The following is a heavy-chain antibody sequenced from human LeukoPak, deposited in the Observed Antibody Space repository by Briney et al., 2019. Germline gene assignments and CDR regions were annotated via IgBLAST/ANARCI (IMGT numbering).Heavy chain of an antibody. CDR1: GGSISSYY. CDR2: IYYRGST. D-gene: IGHD1-1*01. CDR3: ARGNWNDVVGYYFDY. J-gene: IGHJ4*02. V-gene: IGHV4-59*08. Sequence: SETLSLTCTVSGGSISSYYWNWIRQPPGKGLEWIGYIYYRGSTSYNPSLQSRVTISIDTSKNQFSLKLSSVTAADTAVYYCARGNWNDVVGYYFDYWGQGTLVTVSS.